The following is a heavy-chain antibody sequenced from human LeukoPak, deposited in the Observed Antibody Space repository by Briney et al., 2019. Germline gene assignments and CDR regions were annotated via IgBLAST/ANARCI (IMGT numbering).Heavy chain of an antibody. V-gene: IGHV3-30*02. D-gene: IGHD1-26*01. J-gene: IGHJ2*01. CDR1: GFTFSSFG. CDR3: AKDRASSWWYFDL. Sequence: GGSLRLSCAVSGFTFSSFGMHWVRQAPGKGLEWVAFIRYDGGNKYYADSVKGRFTISRDNSKNTLYLQMNSLTTEDTAVYYCAKDRASSWWYFDLWGRGTLVTVSS. CDR2: IRYDGGNK.